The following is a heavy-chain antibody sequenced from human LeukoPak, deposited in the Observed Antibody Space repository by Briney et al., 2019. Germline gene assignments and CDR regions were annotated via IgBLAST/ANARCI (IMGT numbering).Heavy chain of an antibody. CDR1: GGSINSYF. J-gene: IGHJ4*02. V-gene: IGHV4-59*01. Sequence: SETLSLTCTVSGGSINSYFWSWIRQPPGKGLEWIGYIYYSGSTNYNPSLASRVTISVDTSKNQFSLKLSSVTASDTAVYYCARLPYSSSWYVYWGQGILVTVSS. D-gene: IGHD6-13*01. CDR2: IYYSGST. CDR3: ARLPYSSSWYVY.